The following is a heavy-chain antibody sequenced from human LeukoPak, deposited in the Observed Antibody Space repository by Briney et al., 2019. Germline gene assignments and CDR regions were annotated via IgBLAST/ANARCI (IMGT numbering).Heavy chain of an antibody. V-gene: IGHV3-53*01. CDR3: ARGLGYCTSTTSLLPFDY. D-gene: IGHD2-8*01. J-gene: IGHJ4*02. CDR2: IYSGGST. CDR1: GFTVSTYY. Sequence: GGSLRLSCAVSGFTVSTYYMTWVRQAPGKGLECVSVIYSGGSTYYADSVKGRFTVSRDNSKNTLYLQMNSLRAEDTAMYYCARGLGYCTSTTSLLPFDYWGQGTLVTVSS.